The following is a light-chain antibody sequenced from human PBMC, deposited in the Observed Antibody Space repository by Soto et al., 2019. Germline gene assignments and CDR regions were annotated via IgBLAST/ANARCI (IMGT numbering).Light chain of an antibody. CDR3: TSWTTSTTMI. Sequence: QSVRTQPASVSGSPGQSITISCTGTSSDIGAYNFVSWYQQHPGKAPKLMLYDVNIRPSGVSNRFSGSKSGNTASLTISGLQAEDEADYYCTSWTTSTTMIFGGGTNVTVL. CDR1: SSDIGAYNF. J-gene: IGLJ2*01. V-gene: IGLV2-14*03. CDR2: DVN.